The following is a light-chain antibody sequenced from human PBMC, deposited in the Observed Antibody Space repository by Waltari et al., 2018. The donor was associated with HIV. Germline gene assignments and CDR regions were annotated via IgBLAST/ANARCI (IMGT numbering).Light chain of an antibody. CDR2: DVS. Sequence: QSALTQPASVSGSPGQPITIPCPGPRSDVGGSNYVSWYQQHPGKAPKLMIYDVSNRPSGFSNRFSGSKSGNTASLTISGLQAEDEADYYCSSYTSSSVVFGGGTKLTVL. J-gene: IGLJ2*01. CDR3: SSYTSSSVV. V-gene: IGLV2-14*03. CDR1: RSDVGGSNY.